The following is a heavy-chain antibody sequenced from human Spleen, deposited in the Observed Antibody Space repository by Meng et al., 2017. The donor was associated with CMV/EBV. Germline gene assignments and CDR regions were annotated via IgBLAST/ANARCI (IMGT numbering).Heavy chain of an antibody. CDR2: ISYSGSHK. Sequence: GESLKISCAASGFSFSSFAMHWVRRAPGKGLECVAIISYSGSHKYYADSVKGRFTISRDNSKNTLYLQMDNLGAEDTALYYCAKDQHSNPFYYVLDVWGQGTAVTVSS. CDR1: GFSFSSFA. V-gene: IGHV3-30*04. J-gene: IGHJ6*02. CDR3: AKDQHSNPFYYVLDV. D-gene: IGHD5-18*01.